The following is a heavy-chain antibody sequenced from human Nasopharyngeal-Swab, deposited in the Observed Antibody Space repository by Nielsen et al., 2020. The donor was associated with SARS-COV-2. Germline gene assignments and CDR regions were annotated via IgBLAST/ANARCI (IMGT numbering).Heavy chain of an antibody. D-gene: IGHD6-13*01. CDR2: IYYSGST. V-gene: IGHV4-31*02. J-gene: IGHJ3*02. CDR3: ARAARYSSTWSLPYDAFDI. Sequence: WIRQSPGKGLEWIGYIYYSGSTYYNPSLKSRLTISVDTSKNQFSLKLSSVTAADTAVYYCARAARYSSTWSLPYDAFDIWGQGTMVTVSS.